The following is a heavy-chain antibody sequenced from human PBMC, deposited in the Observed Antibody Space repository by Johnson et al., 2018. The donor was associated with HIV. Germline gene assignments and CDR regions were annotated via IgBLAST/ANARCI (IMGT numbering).Heavy chain of an antibody. Sequence: VQLVESGGGLVQPGGSLRLSCAASGFTFSSYAMNWVRQAPGKGLEWVSAVSGSGGSTYYADSVKGRFTISRDNSKNTLYLQMNSLRAEDTAVDYCAKVSLEVGETDDAFDIWGQGTMVTVSS. CDR1: GFTFSSYA. J-gene: IGHJ3*02. D-gene: IGHD1-1*01. V-gene: IGHV3-23*04. CDR2: VSGSGGST. CDR3: AKVSLEVGETDDAFDI.